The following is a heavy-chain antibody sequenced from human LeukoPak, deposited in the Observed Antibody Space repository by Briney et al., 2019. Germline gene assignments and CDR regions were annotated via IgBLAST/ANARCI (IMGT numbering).Heavy chain of an antibody. CDR3: ARDDDGDYSFDY. V-gene: IGHV4-38-2*02. Sequence: SETLSLTCTVSVSSISSGYYWGWIRQPPGKGLEWIGSIYHSGSTYYNPSLKSRVTISVDTSKSQFSLKVSSVTAADTAVYYCARDDDGDYSFDYWGQGTLVTVSS. D-gene: IGHD4-17*01. CDR2: IYHSGST. J-gene: IGHJ4*02. CDR1: VSSISSGYY.